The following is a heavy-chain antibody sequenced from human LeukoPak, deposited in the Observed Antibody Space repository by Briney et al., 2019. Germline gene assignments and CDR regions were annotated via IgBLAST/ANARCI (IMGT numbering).Heavy chain of an antibody. CDR2: INPSGGTT. D-gene: IGHD3-10*01. CDR1: GYTFTSYY. CDR3: ATDLPKYYYGSGSRPYYFDY. V-gene: IGHV1-46*01. Sequence: ASVKVSCKASGYTFTSYYMHWVRQAPGQGPEWMGIINPSGGTTNYAQKFQGRVTMTEDTSTDTAYMELSSLRSEDTAVYYCATDLPKYYYGSGSRPYYFDYWGQGTLVTVSS. J-gene: IGHJ4*02.